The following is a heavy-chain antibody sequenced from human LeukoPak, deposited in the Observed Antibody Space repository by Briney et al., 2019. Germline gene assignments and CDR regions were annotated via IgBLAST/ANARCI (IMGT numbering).Heavy chain of an antibody. V-gene: IGHV4-59*08. J-gene: IGHJ3*02. CDR3: ARRRLSGIAARLGDDAFDI. CDR2: IYYSGST. Sequence: PSETLSLTCTVSGGSISSDYWSWIRQPPGKGLEWIGYIYYSGSTNYNPSLKSRVTISVDTSKNQFSLKLSSVTAADTAVYYCARRRLSGIAARLGDDAFDIWGQGTMVTVSS. CDR1: GGSISSDY. D-gene: IGHD6-6*01.